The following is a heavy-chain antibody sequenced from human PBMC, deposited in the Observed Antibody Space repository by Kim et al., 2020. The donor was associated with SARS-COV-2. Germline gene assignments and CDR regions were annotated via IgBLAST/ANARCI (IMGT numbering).Heavy chain of an antibody. Sequence: SVKVSCKASGGTFSSYAISWVRQAPGQGLEWMGGIIPIFGTANYAQKFQGRVTITADESTSTAYMELSSLRSEDTAVYYCARCGVIRGVGRCYYGMDVWGQGTTVTVSS. CDR3: ARCGVIRGVGRCYYGMDV. J-gene: IGHJ6*02. CDR2: IIPIFGTA. D-gene: IGHD3-10*01. V-gene: IGHV1-69*13. CDR1: GGTFSSYA.